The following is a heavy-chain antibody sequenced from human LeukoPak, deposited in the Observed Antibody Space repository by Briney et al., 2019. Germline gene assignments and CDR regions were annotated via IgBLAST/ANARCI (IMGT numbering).Heavy chain of an antibody. J-gene: IGHJ4*02. V-gene: IGHV4-38-2*01. CDR1: GFSLSRSYY. CDR2: IYHIGST. D-gene: IGHD3-10*01. CDR3: ARAGWIITSGIDY. Sequence: PSETLSLTCGVSGFSLSRSYYWAWIRQPPGKGLEWIGTIYHIGSTYYSPSLGSRVTMSVDTSKNEFSLNLKSVTAADTAVYYCARAGWIITSGIDYWGQGALVTVSS.